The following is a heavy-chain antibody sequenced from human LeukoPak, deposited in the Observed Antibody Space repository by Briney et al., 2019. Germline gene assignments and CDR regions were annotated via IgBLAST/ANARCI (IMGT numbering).Heavy chain of an antibody. Sequence: SETLSLTCTVSGDSISSHYWNWIRQPPGKGLEWIGCVHYSGITYYNPSLKSRVAISVDTSKKQFSLVLNSVTAADTAVYYCARDTYDYYFNPWGQGTLVTVSS. CDR2: VHYSGIT. CDR1: GDSISSHY. J-gene: IGHJ5*02. CDR3: ARDTYDYYFNP. V-gene: IGHV4-59*11. D-gene: IGHD5-12*01.